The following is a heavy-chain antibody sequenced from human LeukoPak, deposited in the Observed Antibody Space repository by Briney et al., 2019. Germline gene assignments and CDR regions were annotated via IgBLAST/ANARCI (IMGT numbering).Heavy chain of an antibody. D-gene: IGHD3-22*01. CDR3: AKHRFESGGYHSTD. Sequence: GGSLRLSCAASGFTFSSYAMSWVRQAPGKGLEWVSTISISGGTTYYADSVKGRFTISRDNSKNTLYLQMNSLRDEDTAVYYCAKHRFESGGYHSTDWGQGTLVTVSS. CDR1: GFTFSSYA. V-gene: IGHV3-23*01. J-gene: IGHJ4*02. CDR2: ISISGGTT.